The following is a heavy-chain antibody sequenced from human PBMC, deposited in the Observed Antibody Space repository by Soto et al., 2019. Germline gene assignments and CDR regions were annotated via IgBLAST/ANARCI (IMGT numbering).Heavy chain of an antibody. Sequence: SETLSLTCAVYGGSFSGYYWSWIRQPPGKGLEWIGEINHSGSTNYNPSLKSRVTISVDTSKNQFSLKLSSVTAADTAVYYCARGLLGVATIPYFDYWGQGTLVTVSS. CDR2: INHSGST. J-gene: IGHJ4*02. CDR1: GGSFSGYY. V-gene: IGHV4-34*01. CDR3: ARGLLGVATIPYFDY. D-gene: IGHD5-12*01.